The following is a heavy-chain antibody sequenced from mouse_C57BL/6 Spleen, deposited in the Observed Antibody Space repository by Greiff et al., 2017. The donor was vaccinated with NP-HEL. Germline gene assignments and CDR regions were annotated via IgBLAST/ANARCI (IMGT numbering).Heavy chain of an antibody. CDR1: GFTFSSYG. V-gene: IGHV5-6*02. CDR2: ISSGGSYT. Sequence: DVMLVESGGDLVKPGGSLKLSCAASGFTFSSYGMSWVRQTPDKRLEWVATISSGGSYTYYPDSVKGRFTISRDNAKNTLYLQMSSLKSEDTAMYYCARHKDYYGSSLYAMDYWGQGTSVTVSS. CDR3: ARHKDYYGSSLYAMDY. D-gene: IGHD1-1*01. J-gene: IGHJ4*01.